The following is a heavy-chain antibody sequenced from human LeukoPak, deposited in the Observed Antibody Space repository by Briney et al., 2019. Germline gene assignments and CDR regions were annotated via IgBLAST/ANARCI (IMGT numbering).Heavy chain of an antibody. Sequence: GGSLRLSCVASTSGVAFSSHSMNWVRQAPGKGLEWISYIHSSGNYIFYAASVKGRFAVSRDNARNSLFLQINSLRAEDTAIYYCAREYNSRATFDYWGQGTLVTVSS. V-gene: IGHV3-21*05. D-gene: IGHD1-20*01. CDR2: IHSSGNYI. J-gene: IGHJ4*02. CDR1: TSGVAFSSHS. CDR3: AREYNSRATFDY.